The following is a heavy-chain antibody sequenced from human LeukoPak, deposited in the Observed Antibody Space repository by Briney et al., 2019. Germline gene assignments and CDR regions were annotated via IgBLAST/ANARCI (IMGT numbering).Heavy chain of an antibody. Sequence: GGSLRLSCVASGFTFSTYDMSWVRQAPGKGLEWVSRISNSGYSTYFAESVKGRFTLSRDNSKNTLYLQMNSLRAEDTAVYYCARDRRIQRGLFDPWGQGTLVTVSS. V-gene: IGHV3-23*01. J-gene: IGHJ5*02. CDR2: ISNSGYST. D-gene: IGHD5-18*01. CDR1: GFTFSTYD. CDR3: ARDRRIQRGLFDP.